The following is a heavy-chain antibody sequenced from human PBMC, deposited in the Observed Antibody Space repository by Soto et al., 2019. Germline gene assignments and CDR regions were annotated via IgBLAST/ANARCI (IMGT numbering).Heavy chain of an antibody. J-gene: IGHJ4*02. D-gene: IGHD1-26*01. Sequence: QVQLVQSGAEGKKPGASVKVSCKASGYTFTIYGISWARQAPGQGLVWRGWISAYNGNTNYAQKLQGRVTMTTDTTKSTAYMELRSLRSDATAVYYCARASIVGATYRASYYFDYWGQGTLVTVSS. CDR2: ISAYNGNT. CDR3: ARASIVGATYRASYYFDY. V-gene: IGHV1-18*04. CDR1: GYTFTIYG.